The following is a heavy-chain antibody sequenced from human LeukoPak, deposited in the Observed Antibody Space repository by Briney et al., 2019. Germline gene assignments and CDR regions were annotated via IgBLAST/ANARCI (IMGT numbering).Heavy chain of an antibody. J-gene: IGHJ4*02. V-gene: IGHV3-48*01. Sequence: PGGSLRLSCAASGFTFSSHSMNWVLQAPGKGLEWVSYISSSSARYYADSVKGRFTISRDDARNSLYLQMNSLRAEDTAVYYCARMSGSRLPGYWGQGALVTVSS. CDR3: ARMSGSRLPGY. CDR1: GFTFSSHS. D-gene: IGHD3-3*01. CDR2: ISSSSAR.